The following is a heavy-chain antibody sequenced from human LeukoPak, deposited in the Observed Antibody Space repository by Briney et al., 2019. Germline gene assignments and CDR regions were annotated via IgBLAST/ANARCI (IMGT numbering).Heavy chain of an antibody. Sequence: KPGESLKISCKGSGYRFTSYWMGWVRQMPGKGLEWMGIIYPGDSDTRYSPSFQGQVTISADKSISTAYLQWSSLKASDTAMYYCARHMSGSYSYYYYYMDVWGKGTTVTVSS. CDR2: IYPGDSDT. D-gene: IGHD1-26*01. J-gene: IGHJ6*03. CDR1: GYRFTSYW. CDR3: ARHMSGSYSYYYYYMDV. V-gene: IGHV5-51*01.